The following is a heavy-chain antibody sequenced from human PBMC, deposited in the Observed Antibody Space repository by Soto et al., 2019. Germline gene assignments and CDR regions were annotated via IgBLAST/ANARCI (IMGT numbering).Heavy chain of an antibody. J-gene: IGHJ6*02. D-gene: IGHD1-1*01. CDR3: AREGTTVDIYYYYGMDV. Sequence: QVQLQESGPGLVKPSETLSLTCTVSGGSISSYYWSWIRQPPGKGLEWIGYIYYIGSNNYNPSLKSRVTLSVDTSKNQFSLKLSSVTAADTAVYYCAREGTTVDIYYYYGMDVWGQGTTVTVSS. V-gene: IGHV4-59*01. CDR2: IYYIGSN. CDR1: GGSISSYY.